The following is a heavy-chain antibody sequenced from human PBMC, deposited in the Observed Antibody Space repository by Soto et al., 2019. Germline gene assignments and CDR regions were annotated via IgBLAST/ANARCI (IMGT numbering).Heavy chain of an antibody. CDR1: GGSISSYY. CDR3: ARFGCSGWYGLDCYYYYSMDV. J-gene: IGHJ6*02. Sequence: SETLSLTCTVSGGSISSYYWSWIRQPPGKGLEWIGYIYYSGSTNYNPSLKSRVTISVDTSKNQFSLKLSSVTAADTAVYYCARFGCSGWYGLDCYYYYSMDVWGHGTTVTSP. CDR2: IYYSGST. V-gene: IGHV4-59*01. D-gene: IGHD6-19*01.